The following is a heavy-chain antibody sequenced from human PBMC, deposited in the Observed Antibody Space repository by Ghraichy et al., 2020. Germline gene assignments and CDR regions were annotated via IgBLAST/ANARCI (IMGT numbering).Heavy chain of an antibody. Sequence: GGSLRLSCAASGFTFSSYAMSWVRQAPGKGLEWVSAISGSGGSTYYADSVKGRFTISRDNSKNPLYLQMNSLRAEDTAVYYCAKDFTVVVVVAAMFDPWGQGTLVTVSS. CDR3: AKDFTVVVVVAAMFDP. CDR2: ISGSGGST. J-gene: IGHJ5*02. CDR1: GFTFSSYA. V-gene: IGHV3-23*01. D-gene: IGHD2-15*01.